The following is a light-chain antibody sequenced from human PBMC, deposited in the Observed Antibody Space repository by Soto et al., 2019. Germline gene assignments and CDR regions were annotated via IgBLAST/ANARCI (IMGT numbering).Light chain of an antibody. V-gene: IGKV3-11*01. CDR3: QLCSNWPPALT. CDR1: QSISSY. CDR2: DAS. Sequence: EIVLTQSPATLSLSPGERATLSCRASQSISSYLAWYQQKPGQAPRLLIYDASNRATGIPARFSGSGSGTDFTLTISSLEPEDFAVYYCQLCSNWPPALTFGGGTKVEIK. J-gene: IGKJ4*01.